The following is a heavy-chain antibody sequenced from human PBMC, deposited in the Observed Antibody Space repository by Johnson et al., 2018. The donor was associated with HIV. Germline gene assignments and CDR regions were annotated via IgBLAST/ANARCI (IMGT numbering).Heavy chain of an antibody. CDR2: ISSNGGST. CDR3: ASLGLDLLVKAPLSVVFDAFDI. D-gene: IGHD3-16*01. J-gene: IGHJ3*02. CDR1: GFTFSSYA. V-gene: IGHV3-64*01. Sequence: VQLVESGGGVVQAGRSLRLSCAASGFTFSSYAMHWVRQAPGKGLEYVSAISSNGGSTYYANSVKGRFTISRDNSKNTLYLQMGSLRAEDTALYYCASLGLDLLVKAPLSVVFDAFDIWGQGTMVTVSS.